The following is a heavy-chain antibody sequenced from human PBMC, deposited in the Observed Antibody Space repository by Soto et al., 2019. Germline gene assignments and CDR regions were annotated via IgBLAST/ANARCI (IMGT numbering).Heavy chain of an antibody. CDR2: IKSKTDGGTT. CDR1: GLTFTNAW. D-gene: IGHD4-17*01. J-gene: IGHJ1*01. CDR3: TTARGTYGAEYFQH. Sequence: GGSLRLSCAASGLTFTNAWMSWVRQAPGKGLEWVGRIKSKTDGGTTDYAAPVKGRFTISRDDSKHTLYLQMNSLKTEDTAVYYCTTARGTYGAEYFQHWGQGTLVTVSS. V-gene: IGHV3-15*01.